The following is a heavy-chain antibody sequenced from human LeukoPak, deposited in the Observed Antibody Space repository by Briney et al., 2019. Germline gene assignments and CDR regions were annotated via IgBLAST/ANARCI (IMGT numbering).Heavy chain of an antibody. V-gene: IGHV4-4*02. CDR2: IFHSGGT. CDR3: ARSLSGSYFSGYYYGMDV. CDR1: GASISTINW. Sequence: PSETLSLTCTVSGASISTINWWSWVRQPPGKGLEWIGEIFHSGGTSYNPSLESRVTISVDKSKNQFSLKLSSMTAADTAVYYCARSLSGSYFSGYYYGMDVWGQGTTVTVSS. J-gene: IGHJ6*02. D-gene: IGHD1-26*01.